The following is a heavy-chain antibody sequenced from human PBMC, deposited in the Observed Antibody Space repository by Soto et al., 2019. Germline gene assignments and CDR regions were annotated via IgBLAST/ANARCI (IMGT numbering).Heavy chain of an antibody. CDR2: ITNSKTYI. D-gene: IGHD3-22*01. J-gene: IGHJ4*02. V-gene: IGHV3-21*01. CDR3: ARVDYSDRGYFDY. Sequence: GGSLRLSCGGSGFRFSDYAMGWVRQAPGKGLESLSFITNSKTYIYYADSVKGRFTISRDDAGNSLYLQMNSLRAEDTAIYYCARVDYSDRGYFDYWGQGALVTVSS. CDR1: GFRFSDYA.